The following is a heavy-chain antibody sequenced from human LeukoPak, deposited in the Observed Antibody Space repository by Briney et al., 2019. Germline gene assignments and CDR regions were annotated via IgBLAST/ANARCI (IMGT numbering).Heavy chain of an antibody. V-gene: IGHV1-69*13. Sequence: ASVKVSCKASGGTFSSYAISWVRQAPGQGLEWMGGIIPIFGTANYAQKFQGRVTITADESTSTAYMELSSLRSEDTAVYYCARGISSSWYVSWFDPWGQGTLVTVSS. D-gene: IGHD6-13*01. CDR3: ARGISSSWYVSWFDP. J-gene: IGHJ5*02. CDR1: GGTFSSYA. CDR2: IIPIFGTA.